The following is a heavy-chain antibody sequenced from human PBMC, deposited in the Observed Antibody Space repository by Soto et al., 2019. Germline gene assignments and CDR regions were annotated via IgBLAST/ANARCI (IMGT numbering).Heavy chain of an antibody. Sequence: GGSLRLSCAASGFTSSSYAMSWVRQAPGKGLEWVSAISGSGGSTYYADSVKGRFTISRDNSKNTLYLQMNSLRAEDTAVYYCAKDTLGVLRVFDYWGQGTLVTVSS. CDR1: GFTSSSYA. CDR3: AKDTLGVLRVFDY. J-gene: IGHJ4*02. V-gene: IGHV3-23*01. D-gene: IGHD3-10*01. CDR2: ISGSGGST.